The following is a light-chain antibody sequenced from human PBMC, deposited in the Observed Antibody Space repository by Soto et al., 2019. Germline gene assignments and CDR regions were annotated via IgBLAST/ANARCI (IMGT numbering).Light chain of an antibody. CDR3: QQYGGAPIT. CDR1: QSVSSNL. Sequence: EIVWTQSPGTLSLSPGERATLSCRASQSVSSNLLAWFQQQPVQAPRLLVYAASKRVTGIPDRFSGSGSGTDFTLTISRLETEDFAVYFCQQYGGAPITFGQGTRLELK. J-gene: IGKJ5*01. V-gene: IGKV3-20*01. CDR2: AAS.